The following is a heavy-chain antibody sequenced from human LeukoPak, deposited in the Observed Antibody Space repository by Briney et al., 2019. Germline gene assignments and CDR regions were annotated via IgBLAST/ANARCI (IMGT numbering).Heavy chain of an antibody. CDR2: MNPNSGNT. J-gene: IGHJ4*02. Sequence: ALVKVACKSSGYTFTIYDINWVRQATGQGLEWMGWMNPNSGNTGYAQKFQGRVTITRNTSISTAYMELSSLRSEDTAVYYCARDHDYVGNYFDYWGQGTLVTVSS. D-gene: IGHD4-23*01. V-gene: IGHV1-8*03. CDR1: GYTFTIYD. CDR3: ARDHDYVGNYFDY.